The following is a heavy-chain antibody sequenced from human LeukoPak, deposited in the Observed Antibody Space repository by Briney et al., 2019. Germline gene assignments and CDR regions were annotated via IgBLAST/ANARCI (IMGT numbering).Heavy chain of an antibody. D-gene: IGHD6-19*01. V-gene: IGHV3-74*01. Sequence: PGGSLRLSCAASGFTLGGYKMHWIRQAPGKGVAWVARINTDGSSTTYADSVKGRFTISRDNAKNTLYLQMDSLRDEDTAVYYCTRETGWGPGYWGQGTLVTVSS. CDR1: GFTLGGYK. CDR2: INTDGSST. CDR3: TRETGWGPGY. J-gene: IGHJ4*02.